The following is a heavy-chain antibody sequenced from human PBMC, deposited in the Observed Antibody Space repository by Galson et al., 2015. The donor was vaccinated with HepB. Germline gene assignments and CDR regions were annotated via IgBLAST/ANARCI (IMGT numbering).Heavy chain of an antibody. CDR2: IYHSGST. CDR3: ARDNDYVDY. Sequence: SISSGGYSWSWIRQPPGKGLEWIGYIYHSGSTYYNPSLKSRVTISVDRSKNQFSLKLSSVTAADTAVYYCARDNDYVDYWGQGTLVTVSS. CDR1: SISSGGYS. V-gene: IGHV4-30-2*01. D-gene: IGHD2-8*01. J-gene: IGHJ4*02.